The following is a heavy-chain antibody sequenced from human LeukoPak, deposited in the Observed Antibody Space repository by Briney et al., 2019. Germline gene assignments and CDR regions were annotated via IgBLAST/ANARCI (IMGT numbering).Heavy chain of an antibody. V-gene: IGHV1-69*05. CDR3: ARGYGDYDHPNFDY. J-gene: IGHJ4*02. CDR2: IIPIFGTA. D-gene: IGHD4-17*01. CDR1: GGTFSSYA. Sequence: SVKVSCKASGGTFSSYAISWVRQAPGQGLEWMGRIIPIFGTANYAQKFQGRVTITTDESTSTAYMELSSLRTEDTAVYYCARGYGDYDHPNFDYWGQGTLVTVSS.